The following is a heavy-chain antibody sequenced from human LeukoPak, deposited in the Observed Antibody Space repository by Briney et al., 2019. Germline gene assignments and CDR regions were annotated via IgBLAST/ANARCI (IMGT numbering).Heavy chain of an antibody. Sequence: GASVKVSCKASGGTFSSYAISWVRQAPGQGLEWMGRIIPILGIANYAQKLQGRVTMTTDTSTSTAYMELRSLRSDDTAVYYCARMGTVTTGDWDYWGQGTLVTVSS. CDR3: ARMGTVTTGDWDY. CDR2: IIPILGIA. V-gene: IGHV1-69*04. D-gene: IGHD4-17*01. J-gene: IGHJ4*02. CDR1: GGTFSSYA.